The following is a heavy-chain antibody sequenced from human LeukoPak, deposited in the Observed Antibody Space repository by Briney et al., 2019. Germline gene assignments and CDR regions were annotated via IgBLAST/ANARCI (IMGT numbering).Heavy chain of an antibody. D-gene: IGHD6-19*01. CDR3: AQGKDSSGWEALDI. CDR1: GFSFSSYA. CDR2: ISGRGGST. V-gene: IGHV3-23*01. Sequence: GGSLRLSCAASGFSFSSYAMSWVRQAPAKGLKCVSGISGRGGSTYYADSVKGRFTISRDNSKNTLYLQMSSLRAEDTAVYYCAQGKDSSGWEALDIWGQGTMVTVSS. J-gene: IGHJ3*02.